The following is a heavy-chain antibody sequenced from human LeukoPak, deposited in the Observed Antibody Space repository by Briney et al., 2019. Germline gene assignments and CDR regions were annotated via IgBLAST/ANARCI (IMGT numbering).Heavy chain of an antibody. CDR3: ARSSEGRYYYDSSGYSYYYYYMDV. CDR2: IYYSGST. J-gene: IGHJ6*03. D-gene: IGHD3-22*01. CDR1: GGSISSYY. V-gene: IGHV4-59*01. Sequence: SETLSLTCTVSGGSISSYYWSWIRQPPGEGLEWIGYIYYSGSTSYNPSLKSRVTISVDASKNQFSLKLSSVTAADTAVYYCARSSEGRYYYDSSGYSYYYYYMDVWGKGTTVTISS.